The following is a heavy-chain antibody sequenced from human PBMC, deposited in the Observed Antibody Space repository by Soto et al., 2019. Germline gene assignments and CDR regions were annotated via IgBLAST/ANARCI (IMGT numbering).Heavy chain of an antibody. D-gene: IGHD3-3*01. CDR3: ARIPIDFWSGYYRVDYFEY. CDR1: VGSISSSNW. J-gene: IGHJ4*02. V-gene: IGHV4-4*02. Sequence: PSETLSLTCAFSVGSISSSNWWSWVRQPPGKGLEWIGEIYHSGSTNYNPSLKSRVTISVDTSKNQFSLKLSSVTAADTAVYYCARIPIDFWSGYYRVDYFEYLGQGTLVNVSS. CDR2: IYHSGST.